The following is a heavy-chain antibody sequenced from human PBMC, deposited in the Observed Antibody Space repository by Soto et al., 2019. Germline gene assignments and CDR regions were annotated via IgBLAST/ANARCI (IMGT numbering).Heavy chain of an antibody. D-gene: IGHD3-3*01. V-gene: IGHV4-34*01. CDR1: GGSFSGYY. CDR2: INHSGST. J-gene: IGHJ5*02. CDR3: ARATERITIFGVVIRGASWFDP. Sequence: QVQLQQWGAGLLKPSETLSLTCAVYGGSFSGYYWSWIRQPPGKGLEWIGEINHSGSTNYNPSLKSRVNISVDTSKNQFSLKLSSVTAADTAVYYCARATERITIFGVVIRGASWFDPWGQGTLVTVSS.